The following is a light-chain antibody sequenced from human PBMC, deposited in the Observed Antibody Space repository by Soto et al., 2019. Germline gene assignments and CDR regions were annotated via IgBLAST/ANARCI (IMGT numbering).Light chain of an antibody. J-gene: IGKJ1*01. CDR2: GAS. CDR1: QTVSFF. CDR3: QEALNEPWT. Sequence: DVRLTQSPSSLSASVGDRVTITCRANQTVSFFLNWYQQRPGRAPKLLIYGASNLLSGVPSRFSGNRSGTEFTLVISSLQVDDFATYYCQEALNEPWTFGQGTKVEIK. V-gene: IGKV1-39*01.